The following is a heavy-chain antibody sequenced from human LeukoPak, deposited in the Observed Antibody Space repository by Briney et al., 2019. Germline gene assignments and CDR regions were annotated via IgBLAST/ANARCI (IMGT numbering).Heavy chain of an antibody. D-gene: IGHD6-19*01. J-gene: IGHJ4*02. CDR3: ARADRIAVAGFFDY. CDR2: ISYDGSNK. CDR1: GFTFSSYA. Sequence: PGRSLRLSCAASGFTFSSYAMHWVRQAPGKGLEWVAVISYDGSNKYYADSVKGRFTISRDNSKNTLYLQMNSLRAEDTAVYYCARADRIAVAGFFDYWGQGTLVTVSS. V-gene: IGHV3-30-3*01.